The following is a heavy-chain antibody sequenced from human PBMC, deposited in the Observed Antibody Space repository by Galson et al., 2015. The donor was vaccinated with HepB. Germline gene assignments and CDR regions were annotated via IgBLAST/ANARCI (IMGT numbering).Heavy chain of an antibody. CDR1: GFTFSRFA. J-gene: IGHJ4*02. CDR2: TSYDGSSK. V-gene: IGHV3-30-3*01. CDR3: APSLYPLNPSLDY. Sequence: SLRLSCAASGFTFSRFAMHWVRQAPGKGLEWVAVTSYDGSSKYYADSVKGRFTISRDNSKSTLFLQMNSLRAEDTAVYYCAPSLYPLNPSLDYWGQGTLVTVSS. D-gene: IGHD2-2*02.